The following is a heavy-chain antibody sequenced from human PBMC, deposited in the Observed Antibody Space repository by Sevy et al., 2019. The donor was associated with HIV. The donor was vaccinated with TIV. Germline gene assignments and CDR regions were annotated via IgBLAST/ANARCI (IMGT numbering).Heavy chain of an antibody. D-gene: IGHD5-18*01. Sequence: GGSLRLSCAASGFTFSSYSMNWVRQAPGKGLEWVSSISSSSSYIYYADSVKGRFTISRDNAKNSLYLQMNSLRAEQPAVLYRRRAPVDTVIPGGGSYWGQGTLVTVSS. V-gene: IGHV3-21*01. CDR1: GFTFSSYS. CDR2: ISSSSSYI. J-gene: IGHJ4*02. CDR3: RRAPVDTVIPGGGSY.